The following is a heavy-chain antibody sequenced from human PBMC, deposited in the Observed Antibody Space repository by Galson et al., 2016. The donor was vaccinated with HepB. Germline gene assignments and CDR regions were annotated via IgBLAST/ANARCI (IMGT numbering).Heavy chain of an antibody. V-gene: IGHV4-31*03. J-gene: IGHJ3*01. CDR2: ISYIGRT. D-gene: IGHD2-8*02. Sequence: TLSLTCSVSGDSISGGGYFWTWIRQHPQKGLEWIGYISYIGRTTYNPSLQSRVTMSLDPSQNRFSLSLSSVTAADAAIYFCASPDPSTGRDDAFDLWGQGTMVTVSS. CDR1: GDSISGGGYF. CDR3: ASPDPSTGRDDAFDL.